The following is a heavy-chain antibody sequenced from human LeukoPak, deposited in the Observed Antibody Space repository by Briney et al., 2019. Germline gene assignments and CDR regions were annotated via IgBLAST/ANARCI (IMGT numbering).Heavy chain of an antibody. J-gene: IGHJ6*03. Sequence: ASVKVSCKTSGYTFTSYYIHWLRQAPGQRFEWMGWSDPKSGATKYEHFQGRVTMTRDTSISTAYMELSSLRSEDTAVYYCATTVTTYYYYYMDVWGKGTTVTVSS. CDR2: SDPKSGAT. V-gene: IGHV1-2*02. CDR1: GYTFTSYY. D-gene: IGHD4-17*01. CDR3: ATTVTTYYYYYMDV.